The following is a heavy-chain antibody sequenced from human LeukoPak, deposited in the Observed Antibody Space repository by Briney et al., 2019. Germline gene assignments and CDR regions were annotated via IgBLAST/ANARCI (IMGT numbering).Heavy chain of an antibody. J-gene: IGHJ4*02. CDR3: AKDGGLAVAGTGPPIDY. CDR2: IAGNGGAT. V-gene: IGHV3-23*01. CDR1: GFTFSSYA. D-gene: IGHD6-19*01. Sequence: PGRSLRLSCAASGFTFSSYAMNWVRQAPGKGVGRVSGIAGNGGATYYAESVRVRVTKSRDNSRNTLYLQMNSLRAEDTALYYCAKDGGLAVAGTGPPIDYWGQGTLVPVSS.